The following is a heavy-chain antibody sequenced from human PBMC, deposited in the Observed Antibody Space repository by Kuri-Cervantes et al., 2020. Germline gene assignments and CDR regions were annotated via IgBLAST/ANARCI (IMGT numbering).Heavy chain of an antibody. CDR2: ISYDGCNK. CDR3: ARAITRNDAFDI. CDR1: GFTFSSYA. J-gene: IGHJ3*02. V-gene: IGHV3-30-3*01. Sequence: GGSLRLSCAASGFTFSSYAMHWVRQAPGKGLEWVAVISYDGCNKYYADSVKGRFTISRDNAKNSLYLQMNSLRAEDTAVYYCARAITRNDAFDIWGQGTMVTVSS.